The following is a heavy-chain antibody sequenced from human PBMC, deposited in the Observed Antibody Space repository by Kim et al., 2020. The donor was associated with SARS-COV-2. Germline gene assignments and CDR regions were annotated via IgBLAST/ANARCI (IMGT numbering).Heavy chain of an antibody. CDR3: ARVKGGRYGEVNWFDP. V-gene: IGHV4-59*13. CDR2: IYYSGST. D-gene: IGHD3-10*01. Sequence: SETLSLTCTVSGGSISSYYWSWIRQPPGKGLEWIGYIYYSGSTNYNPSLKSRVTISVDTSKNQYSLKLSSVTAADTAVYYCARVKGGRYGEVNWFDPWGQGTLVTVSS. J-gene: IGHJ5*02. CDR1: GGSISSYY.